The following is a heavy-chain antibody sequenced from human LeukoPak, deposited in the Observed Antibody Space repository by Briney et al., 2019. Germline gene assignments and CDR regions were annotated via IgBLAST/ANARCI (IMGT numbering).Heavy chain of an antibody. V-gene: IGHV4-59*01. Sequence: PSETLSLTCTVSGGSISYYYWSWIRQPPGKGLEWLGYIYYSGSTNYNPSLKSRVTISVDTSQNQFSLKLSSVTAADTALYYCARERSPGSYYDAFDIWGQGTMVTVSS. CDR3: ARERSPGSYYDAFDI. D-gene: IGHD1-26*01. CDR1: GGSISYYY. J-gene: IGHJ3*02. CDR2: IYYSGST.